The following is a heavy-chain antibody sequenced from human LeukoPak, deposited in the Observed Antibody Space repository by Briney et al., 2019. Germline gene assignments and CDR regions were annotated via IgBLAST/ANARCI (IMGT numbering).Heavy chain of an antibody. D-gene: IGHD1-26*01. CDR1: GFTVSSHY. CDR3: ARVKVGSWDWFDP. Sequence: PGGSLRLSCAASGFTVSSHYMNWVRQAPGKGLQWVSVLYSDGNTYYADSVKGRFTISRDNSRSTLYLQMNSLRAEDTAVYYCARVKVGSWDWFDPWGQGTLVTVSS. J-gene: IGHJ5*02. CDR2: LYSDGNT. V-gene: IGHV3-66*01.